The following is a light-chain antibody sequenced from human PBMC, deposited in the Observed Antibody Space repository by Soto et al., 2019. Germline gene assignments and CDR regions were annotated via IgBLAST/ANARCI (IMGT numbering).Light chain of an antibody. Sequence: SAPTQPASVSGSTGQSISISCTGTGSDVGGYDYVSWYQHHPGKAPKVMFYEVTNRPSGVSNRFSGSKSGNTASLTISGLLAEDEADYYCSSYTSSSTYVFGTGTKVTVL. CDR3: SSYTSSSTYV. CDR2: EVT. J-gene: IGLJ1*01. V-gene: IGLV2-14*01. CDR1: GSDVGGYDY.